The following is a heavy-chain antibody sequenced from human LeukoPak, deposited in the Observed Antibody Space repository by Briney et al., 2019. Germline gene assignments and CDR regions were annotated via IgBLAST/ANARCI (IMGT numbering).Heavy chain of an antibody. Sequence: GGSLRLSCAASGFTFSSYSMNWVRQAPGKGLEWVSYISSSSTIYYADSVKGRFTISRDNAKNSLYLQMNSLRDEDTAVYYCARDPDYYDSSGYYHPAFDYWGQGTLVTVSS. CDR1: GFTFSSYS. CDR2: ISSSSTI. CDR3: ARDPDYYDSSGYYHPAFDY. V-gene: IGHV3-48*02. J-gene: IGHJ4*02. D-gene: IGHD3-22*01.